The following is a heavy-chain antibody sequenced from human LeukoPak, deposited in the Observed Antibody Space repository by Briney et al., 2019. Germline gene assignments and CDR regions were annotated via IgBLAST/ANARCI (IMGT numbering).Heavy chain of an antibody. Sequence: PGGSLRLSSAASGVTICNNAVSGVRQAPGERLEWVSALSGYGGSTYYADSVKGRFTISRDNSENTLYLQMNRQRAEDTAVYYCAKGGPYDYSNLYYFDYWGQGTLVTVSS. D-gene: IGHD4-11*01. V-gene: IGHV3-23*01. J-gene: IGHJ4*02. CDR1: GVTICNNA. CDR3: AKGGPYDYSNLYYFDY. CDR2: LSGYGGST.